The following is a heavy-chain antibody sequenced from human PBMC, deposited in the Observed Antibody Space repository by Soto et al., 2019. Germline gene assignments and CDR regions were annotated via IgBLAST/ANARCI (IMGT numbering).Heavy chain of an antibody. Sequence: TRSLTWTVSGVYISSGGYYWSWIRQHPGKGLEWIGYIYYSGSTYYNPSLNSRVTISVDTSKNQFSLKLSSVTAADTAVYYCERAYSGNYYYYGMDVWGQGTTVTVSS. D-gene: IGHD2-21*01. CDR1: GVYISSGGYY. V-gene: IGHV4-31*02. J-gene: IGHJ6*02. CDR3: ERAYSGNYYYYGMDV. CDR2: IYYSGST.